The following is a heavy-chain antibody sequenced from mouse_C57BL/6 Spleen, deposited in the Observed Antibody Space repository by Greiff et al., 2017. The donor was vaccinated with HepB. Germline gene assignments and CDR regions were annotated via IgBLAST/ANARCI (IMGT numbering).Heavy chain of an antibody. J-gene: IGHJ1*03. Sequence: QVQLQQPGADLVRPGSSVKLSCKASGYTFTSYWMDWVKQRPGQGLEWIGNIYPSDSETHYNQKFKDKATLTVDKSSSTAYMQLSSLTSEDSAVYYCARTYGSSYGYFDVWGTGTTVTVSS. CDR2: IYPSDSET. CDR1: GYTFTSYW. V-gene: IGHV1-61*01. D-gene: IGHD1-1*01. CDR3: ARTYGSSYGYFDV.